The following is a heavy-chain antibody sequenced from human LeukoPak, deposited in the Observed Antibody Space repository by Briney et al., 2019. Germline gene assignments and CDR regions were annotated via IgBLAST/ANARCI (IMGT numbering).Heavy chain of an antibody. CDR2: IYHSGST. CDR3: VRGAYSSSWLNFDY. V-gene: IGHV4-38-2*02. J-gene: IGHJ4*02. Sequence: SETLSLTCTVSGYSINNGYYWGWIRQPPGEGLEWIGSIYHSGSTYYKPSLQSRVTISVDTSKNQFSLKLSSVTAADTAVYYCVRGAYSSSWLNFDYWGQGTLVTVSS. D-gene: IGHD6-13*01. CDR1: GYSINNGYY.